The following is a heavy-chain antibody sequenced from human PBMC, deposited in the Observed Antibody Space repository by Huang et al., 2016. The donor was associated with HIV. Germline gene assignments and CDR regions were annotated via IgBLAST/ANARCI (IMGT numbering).Heavy chain of an antibody. V-gene: IGHV4-34*01. J-gene: IGHJ4*02. CDR2: INHSGRT. CDR3: ARGRGDARGFLGLDF. CDR1: GGSFSGPN. D-gene: IGHD3-16*01. Sequence: QVQLHQWGAGLLKPSETLSLTCAVYGGSFSGPNWTWIRQTPGKGLEWIGEINHSGRTNYSPSLERRVTISLDTSKSQFSLRLRSVTAADTAVYYCARGRGDARGFLGLDFWGQGTLVTVSS.